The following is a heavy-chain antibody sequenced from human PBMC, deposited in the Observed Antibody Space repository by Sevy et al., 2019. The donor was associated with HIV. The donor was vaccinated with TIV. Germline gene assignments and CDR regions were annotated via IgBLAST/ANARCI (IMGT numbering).Heavy chain of an antibody. Sequence: ASVKVSCKASGYTFTSYGISWVRQAPGQGLEWMGWIGAYNGNTNYAQKLQGRVTMTTDTSTSTAYMELRSLRSDDTAVYYCARGLLFYYDSSGYYYDYWGQGTLVTVSS. V-gene: IGHV1-18*01. CDR2: IGAYNGNT. CDR3: ARGLLFYYDSSGYYYDY. D-gene: IGHD3-22*01. J-gene: IGHJ4*02. CDR1: GYTFTSYG.